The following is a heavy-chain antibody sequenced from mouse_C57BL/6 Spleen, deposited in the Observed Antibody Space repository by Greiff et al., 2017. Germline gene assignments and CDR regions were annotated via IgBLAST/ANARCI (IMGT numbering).Heavy chain of an antibody. V-gene: IGHV1-55*01. J-gene: IGHJ2*01. D-gene: IGHD2-3*01. CDR2: IYPGSGST. Sequence: VQLQQPGAELVKPGASVKMSCKASGYTFTSYWITWVKQRPGQGLEWIGDIYPGSGSTNYNEKFKSKATLTVDTSSSTAYMQLSILTSEDSAVYYCARDDGYPYYFDYWGQGTTLTVSS. CDR3: ARDDGYPYYFDY. CDR1: GYTFTSYW.